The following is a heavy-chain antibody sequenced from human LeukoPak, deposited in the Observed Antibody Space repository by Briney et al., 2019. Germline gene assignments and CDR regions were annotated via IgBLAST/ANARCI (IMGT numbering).Heavy chain of an antibody. CDR2: INPNSGGT. Sequence: GASVKVSRKASGYTFTGYYMHWVRQAPGQGLEWMGWINPNSGGTNYAQKFQGRVTMTRDTSISTAYMELSRLRSDDTAVYYCAREYDSSGYYYMNWFDPWGQGTLVTVSS. CDR1: GYTFTGYY. V-gene: IGHV1-2*02. J-gene: IGHJ5*02. CDR3: AREYDSSGYYYMNWFDP. D-gene: IGHD3-22*01.